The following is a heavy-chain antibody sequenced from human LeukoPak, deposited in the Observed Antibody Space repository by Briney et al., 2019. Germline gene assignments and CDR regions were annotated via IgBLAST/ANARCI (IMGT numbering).Heavy chain of an antibody. CDR1: GFSFSSYA. CDR3: ASSPAAGPDY. D-gene: IGHD6-13*01. CDR2: ISGSGDNT. J-gene: IGHJ4*02. Sequence: GGSLKLSCAASGFSFSSYAMSWVRQAPGKGLEWVSSISGSGDNTYYAESVKGRFTISRDNAKNSLYLQMNSLRAEDTAVYYCASSPAAGPDYWGQGTLVTVSS. V-gene: IGHV3-23*01.